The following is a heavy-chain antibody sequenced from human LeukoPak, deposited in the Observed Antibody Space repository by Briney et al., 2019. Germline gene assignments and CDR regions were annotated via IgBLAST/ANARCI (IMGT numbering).Heavy chain of an antibody. D-gene: IGHD4-17*01. CDR2: ISGNGGST. CDR3: AKGRGTTVTAAANY. V-gene: IGHV3-23*01. CDR1: GITFNRFA. J-gene: IGHJ4*02. Sequence: GGSLRLSCAASGITFNRFAMSWVRQAPGTGLEWVSAISGNGGSTYYADSVKGRFTISRDNSKNTLFLQFNSLRADDTAVYYCAKGRGTTVTAAANYWGQGTLVTVSS.